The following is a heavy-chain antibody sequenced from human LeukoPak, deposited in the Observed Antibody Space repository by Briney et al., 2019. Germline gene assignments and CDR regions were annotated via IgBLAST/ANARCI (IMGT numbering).Heavy chain of an antibody. CDR3: ARYSSSWYEVDYYYGMDV. V-gene: IGHV4-4*07. CDR1: GGSISSYY. CDR2: IYTSGST. D-gene: IGHD6-13*01. J-gene: IGHJ6*02. Sequence: SETLSLTCTVSGGSISSYYWSWIRQPAGKGLEWIGRIYTSGSTNYNPSLKSRVTMSVDTSKNQFSLKLSSVTAADTAVYYCARYSSSWYEVDYYYGMDVWGQGTTVTVSS.